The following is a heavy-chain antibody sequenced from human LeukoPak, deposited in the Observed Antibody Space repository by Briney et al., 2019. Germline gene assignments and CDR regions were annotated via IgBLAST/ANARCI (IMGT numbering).Heavy chain of an antibody. CDR3: ARLIGGSIDY. CDR1: GGSISSSSYY. V-gene: IGHV4-39*01. CDR2: IYYSGST. Sequence: PSETLSLTCTVSGGSISSSSYYWGWIRQPPGKGLEWIGSIYYSGSTYYNPSLKSRVTISVDTSKNQFSLKLSSVTAADTAVYSCARLIGGSIDYWGQGTLVTVSS. J-gene: IGHJ4*02. D-gene: IGHD2-15*01.